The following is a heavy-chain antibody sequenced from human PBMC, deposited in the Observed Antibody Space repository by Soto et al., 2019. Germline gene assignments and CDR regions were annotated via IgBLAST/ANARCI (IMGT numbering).Heavy chain of an antibody. J-gene: IGHJ4*02. CDR3: ARHGYDFWSGYYPFDY. CDR2: IYYSGST. CDR1: GGSISSYY. Sequence: QVQLQESGPGLVKPSETLSLTCTVSGGSISSYYWSWIRQPPGKGLEWIGYIYYSGSTNYNPSLKSRVTISVDTSKNQFSLKLSSVTAADTAVYYCARHGYDFWSGYYPFDYWGQGTLVTVSS. D-gene: IGHD3-3*01. V-gene: IGHV4-59*08.